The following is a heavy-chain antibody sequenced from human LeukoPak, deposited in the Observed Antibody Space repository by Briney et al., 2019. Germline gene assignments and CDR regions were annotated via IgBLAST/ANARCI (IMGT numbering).Heavy chain of an antibody. J-gene: IGHJ6*02. Sequence: SETLSLTCAVYGGSFSGYYWSWIRQPPGKGLEWIGEINQSGSTNYNPSLKSRVTISVDTSKNQFSLKLSSVTAADTAVYYCARERWQWLGPYGMDVWGQGTTVTVSS. CDR1: GGSFSGYY. CDR3: ARERWQWLGPYGMDV. V-gene: IGHV4-34*01. CDR2: INQSGST. D-gene: IGHD6-19*01.